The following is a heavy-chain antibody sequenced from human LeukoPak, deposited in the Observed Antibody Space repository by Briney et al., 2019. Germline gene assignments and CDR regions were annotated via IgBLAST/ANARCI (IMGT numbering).Heavy chain of an antibody. V-gene: IGHV3-30-3*01. CDR3: ASDVVVVAPPAY. CDR2: ISYDESNI. CDR1: GFTFSNYA. Sequence: GRSLRLSCAASGFTFSNYAMHWVRQAPGKGLEWVAVISYDESNIYYADSVKGRFTISRDNSKSTLYLQMNSLRPEDTAVYYCASDVVVVAPPAYWGQGTLVTVSS. J-gene: IGHJ4*02. D-gene: IGHD2-15*01.